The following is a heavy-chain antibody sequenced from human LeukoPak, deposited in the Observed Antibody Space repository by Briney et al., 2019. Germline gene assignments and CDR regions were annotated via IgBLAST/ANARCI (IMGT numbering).Heavy chain of an antibody. D-gene: IGHD6-13*01. CDR1: GYTFTSYY. V-gene: IGHV1-46*01. CDR2: INPSGGST. Sequence: ASVKVSCKASGYTFTSYYMHWVRQAPGQGLEWMGIINPSGGSTNYAQKFQGRVTMTRDTSTSTVYMELSSLRSEDTAVYYCAREKVQGYRLDAFDIWGQGTMVTVPS. CDR3: AREKVQGYRLDAFDI. J-gene: IGHJ3*02.